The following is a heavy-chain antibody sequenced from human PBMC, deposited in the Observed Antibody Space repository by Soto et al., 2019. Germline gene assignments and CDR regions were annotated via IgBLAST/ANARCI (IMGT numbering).Heavy chain of an antibody. CDR2: INHSGST. D-gene: IGHD2-21*01. V-gene: IGHV4-34*01. CDR3: AVLRTGRIWG. Sequence: QVQLQQWGAGLLKPSETLSLTCAVYGGSFSGYYWSWIRQPPGKGLEWIGEINHSGSTNYNPSLKSRVTISVDTSKNQFSLKLSSVTAADTAVYYCAVLRTGRIWGWGQGTLVTVSS. CDR1: GGSFSGYY. J-gene: IGHJ4*02.